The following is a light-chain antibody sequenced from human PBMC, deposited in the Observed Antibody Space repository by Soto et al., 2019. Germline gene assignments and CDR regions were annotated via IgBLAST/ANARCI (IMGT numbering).Light chain of an antibody. CDR3: CSYAGSSTFV. J-gene: IGLJ1*01. V-gene: IGLV2-23*01. CDR1: SSDVGSYDL. Sequence: QSALTQPASVSGSPGPSITISCTGTSSDVGSYDLVSWYQQHPGKAPKLMIYEGSKRPSGVSNRFSGSKSGNTASLTISGLQAEDEADYYCCSYAGSSTFVFGTGPKVTVL. CDR2: EGS.